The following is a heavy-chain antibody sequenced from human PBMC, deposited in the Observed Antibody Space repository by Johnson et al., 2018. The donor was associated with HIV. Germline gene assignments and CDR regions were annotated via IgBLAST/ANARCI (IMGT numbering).Heavy chain of an antibody. CDR2: ISYDGSNQ. D-gene: IGHD1-26*01. CDR3: AKDRRQSSWELLDDAFDI. J-gene: IGHJ3*02. V-gene: IGHV3-30*04. CDR1: GFTFSSYA. Sequence: QVQLVESGGGLVKPGRALRLSCAASGFTFSSYAMHWVRQAPGKGLEWVAVISYDGSNQYYADSVKGRFTISRDNSKNTLYLQMNSLRAEDTAVYYCAKDRRQSSWELLDDAFDIWGQGTMVTVSS.